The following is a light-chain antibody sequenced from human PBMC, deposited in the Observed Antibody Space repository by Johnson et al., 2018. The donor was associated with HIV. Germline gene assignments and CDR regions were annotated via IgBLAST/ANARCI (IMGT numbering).Light chain of an antibody. CDR1: SSNIGNNY. CDR2: DNN. V-gene: IGLV1-51*01. CDR3: GTWDSSLSAGLYG. Sequence: QSLLTQPPSVSAAPGQKVTISCSGSSSNIGNNYVSWYQQLPGTAPKLLIYDNNKRPSGIPDRFSGSKSGTSATLGITGLQTGDEADYYCGTWDSSLSAGLYGFGTGTTVTVL. J-gene: IGLJ1*01.